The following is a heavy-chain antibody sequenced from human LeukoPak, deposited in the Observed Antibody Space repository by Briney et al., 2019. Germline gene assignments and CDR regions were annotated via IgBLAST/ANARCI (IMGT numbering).Heavy chain of an antibody. Sequence: SVKVSCKASGGTFSSYAISWVRQAPGQGLEWMGGIIPIFGTANYAQKFQGRVTITADKSTSTAYMELSSLRSEDTAVYYCARGDLHNYYGSGLPDYWGQGTLVTVSS. CDR3: ARGDLHNYYGSGLPDY. V-gene: IGHV1-69*06. CDR1: GGTFSSYA. D-gene: IGHD3-10*01. J-gene: IGHJ4*02. CDR2: IIPIFGTA.